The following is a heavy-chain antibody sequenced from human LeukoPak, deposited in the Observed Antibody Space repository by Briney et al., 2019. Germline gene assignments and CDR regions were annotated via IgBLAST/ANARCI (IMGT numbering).Heavy chain of an antibody. Sequence: ASVKVSCKTSGYTFSGYGISWVRQAPGQGLEWMGWISPYTGNTNYGQNFQGRVTMTTDTSTSTAYMELRSLRSDDTAVYYCARVYARSGYSTGRNPFDYWGQGTLVTVSS. J-gene: IGHJ4*02. D-gene: IGHD3-22*01. CDR2: ISPYTGNT. CDR1: GYTFSGYG. CDR3: ARVYARSGYSTGRNPFDY. V-gene: IGHV1-18*01.